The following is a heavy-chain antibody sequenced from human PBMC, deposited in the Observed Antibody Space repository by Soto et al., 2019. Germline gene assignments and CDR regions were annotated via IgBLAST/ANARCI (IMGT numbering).Heavy chain of an antibody. CDR1: GFTFSSYA. D-gene: IGHD3-22*01. CDR3: AKVPGDYYDSSGYYYYFDY. J-gene: IGHJ4*02. V-gene: IGHV3-23*01. CDR2: ISGSGGST. Sequence: EVQLLESGGGLVQPGGSLRLSCAASGFTFSSYAMSWVRQAPGKGLEWVSAISGSGGSTYYADSVKGRFTISRDNSKNTLYLQMNSLRAEDTAVYYLAKVPGDYYDSSGYYYYFDYWGQGTLVTVSS.